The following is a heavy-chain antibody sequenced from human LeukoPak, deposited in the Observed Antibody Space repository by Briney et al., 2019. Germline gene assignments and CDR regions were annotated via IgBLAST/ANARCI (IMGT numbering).Heavy chain of an antibody. CDR1: GGSFSGYY. D-gene: IGHD3-22*01. J-gene: IGHJ4*02. CDR2: INRSGST. V-gene: IGHV4-34*01. CDR3: VTDYFDSSGPKKNY. Sequence: SETLSLTCAVYGGSFSGYYWSWIRQPPGKGLEWIGEINRSGSTNYNPSLKSRVTISVDTSKRQFSLKLSSVTAADTAVYYCVTDYFDSSGPKKNYWGQGTLVTVSS.